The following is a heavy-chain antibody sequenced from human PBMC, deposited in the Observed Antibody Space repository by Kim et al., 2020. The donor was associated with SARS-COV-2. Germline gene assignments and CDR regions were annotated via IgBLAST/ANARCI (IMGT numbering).Heavy chain of an antibody. Sequence: TNYEDSVKARFTVTRDNSKNTLYLQADGLRAEDTALYYCARGGGGQSFDYWGQGTLVTVSS. CDR2: T. V-gene: IGHV3-23*01. CDR3: ARGGGGQSFDY. D-gene: IGHD3-10*01. J-gene: IGHJ4*02.